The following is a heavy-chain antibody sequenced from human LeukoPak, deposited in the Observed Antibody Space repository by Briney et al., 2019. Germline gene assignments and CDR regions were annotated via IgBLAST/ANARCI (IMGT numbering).Heavy chain of an antibody. Sequence: SETLSLTCTVSGGSISSYYWSWIRQPPGKGLEWIGRIYTSGSTNYNPSLKSRVTMSVDTSKNQFSLKLSSVTAADTAVYYCARESGYCSSTSCYSLYYYMDVWGKGTTVTVSS. V-gene: IGHV4-4*07. CDR2: IYTSGST. J-gene: IGHJ6*03. D-gene: IGHD2-2*01. CDR1: GGSISSYY. CDR3: ARESGYCSSTSCYSLYYYMDV.